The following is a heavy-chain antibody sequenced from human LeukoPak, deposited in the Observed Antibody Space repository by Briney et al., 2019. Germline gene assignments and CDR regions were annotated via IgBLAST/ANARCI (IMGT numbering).Heavy chain of an antibody. CDR1: GGSFSGYY. V-gene: IGHV4-34*01. CDR2: INHSGST. CDR3: ARGGAAAEI. D-gene: IGHD6-13*01. Sequence: SETLSLTCAVSGGSFSGYYWSWIRQPPGKGLEWIGEINHSGSTNYNPSLKSRVTISVDTSKNQFSLKLSSVTAAYTDGYYCARGGAAAEIWGQGTLVTVSS. J-gene: IGHJ1*01.